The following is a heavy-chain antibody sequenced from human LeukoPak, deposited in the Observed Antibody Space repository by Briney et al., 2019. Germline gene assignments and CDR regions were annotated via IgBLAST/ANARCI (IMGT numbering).Heavy chain of an antibody. CDR2: MNIDSGNT. V-gene: IGHV1-8*03. D-gene: IGHD2-2*01. CDR1: GSAFTNND. CDR3: ARGPYCRSTSCPYYLDV. Sequence: ASVKLCCKSSGSAFTNNDISWRRLATGQGLELMGLMNIDSGNTSYAQKFQGRVTITKNTSISTAYMELSSLRSEDTALYYCARGPYCRSTSCPYYLDVWGKGTTVTVSS. J-gene: IGHJ6*03.